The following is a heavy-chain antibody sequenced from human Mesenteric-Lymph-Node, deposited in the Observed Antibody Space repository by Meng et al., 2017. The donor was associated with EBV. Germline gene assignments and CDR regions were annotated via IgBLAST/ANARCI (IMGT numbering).Heavy chain of an antibody. J-gene: IGHJ4*02. CDR2: IFSSGST. V-gene: IGHV4-61*03. Sequence: QGELQQWGAGLLKPSETLSLTCPVSGGSVNSGSYYWSWIRQPPGKGLQWIGYIFSSGSTNYNPSFKSRVTISVDMSKNHFSLRLTSVTPADTAVYYCARGYGSGSYRYFDYWGQGTLVTVSS. D-gene: IGHD3-10*01. CDR1: GGSVNSGSYY. CDR3: ARGYGSGSYRYFDY.